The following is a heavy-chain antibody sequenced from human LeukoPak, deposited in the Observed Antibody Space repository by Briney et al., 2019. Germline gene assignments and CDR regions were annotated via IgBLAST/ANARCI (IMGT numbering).Heavy chain of an antibody. CDR3: ARNEYYYYYYMDV. Sequence: PSETLSLTCTVSGGSISSYYWSWIRQPAGKGLEWIGRIYSSGSTNYNPSLKSRVTMSVDTSKNQFSLNLSSVTAADTAVYYCARNEYYYYYYMDVWSKGTTVTASS. D-gene: IGHD1-1*01. V-gene: IGHV4-4*07. J-gene: IGHJ6*03. CDR1: GGSISSYY. CDR2: IYSSGST.